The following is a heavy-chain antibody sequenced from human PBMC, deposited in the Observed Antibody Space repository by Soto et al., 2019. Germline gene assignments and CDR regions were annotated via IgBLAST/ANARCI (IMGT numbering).Heavy chain of an antibody. D-gene: IGHD5-18*01. Sequence: ASVKVSCKASGYTFYSHSISWVRQALGQGLEWMGRINGDYGNTQYAQKFRGRVTMTTDTSTTTVYMELTNLRYDDTSVYYCARCIQGDYYYGMDVWGQGTTVTVSS. J-gene: IGHJ6*02. CDR2: INGDYGNT. V-gene: IGHV1-18*01. CDR1: GYTFYSHS. CDR3: ARCIQGDYYYGMDV.